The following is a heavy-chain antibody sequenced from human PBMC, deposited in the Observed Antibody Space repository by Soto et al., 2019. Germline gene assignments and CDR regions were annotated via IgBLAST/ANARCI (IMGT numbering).Heavy chain of an antibody. J-gene: IGHJ4*02. CDR2: INTDGSTT. V-gene: IGHV3-74*01. Sequence: GGSLRLSCAASGYTFSHYWMHWVRQAPGKGLVWVSRINTDGSTTAYADSVKGRFTISRDNAKNTLYLQMNSLRAEDTALYYCARERSGNSFFWGQGTLVTVSS. CDR3: ARERSGNSFF. CDR1: GYTFSHYW. D-gene: IGHD2-15*01.